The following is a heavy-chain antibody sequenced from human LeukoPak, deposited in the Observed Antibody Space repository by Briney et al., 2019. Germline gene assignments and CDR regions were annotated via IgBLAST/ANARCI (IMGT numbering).Heavy chain of an antibody. CDR3: AREASWDAFDM. CDR2: ISSSSSTI. V-gene: IGHV3-48*04. J-gene: IGHJ3*02. Sequence: GGSLRLSCAASGFTFSSYSMNWVRQAPGKGLEWVSYISSSSSTIYYADSVKGRFTISRDNAKNSLYLQMNSLRAEDTAVYYYAREASWDAFDMWGQGTMVTVSS. CDR1: GFTFSSYS.